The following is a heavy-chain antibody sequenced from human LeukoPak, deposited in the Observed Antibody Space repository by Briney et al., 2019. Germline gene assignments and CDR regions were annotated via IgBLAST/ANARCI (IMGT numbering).Heavy chain of an antibody. Sequence: SETLSLTCTVSGGSIIAYYWSWIRQPPGKGLEWIGYVYYSGATNYNPSLKSRVTISLETSKNQFSLRLTSVTAADTAVYYCARRVAVTGIYCFDLWGQGTPVTVSS. D-gene: IGHD6-19*01. J-gene: IGHJ4*02. CDR3: ARRVAVTGIYCFDL. V-gene: IGHV4-59*08. CDR2: VYYSGAT. CDR1: GGSIIAYY.